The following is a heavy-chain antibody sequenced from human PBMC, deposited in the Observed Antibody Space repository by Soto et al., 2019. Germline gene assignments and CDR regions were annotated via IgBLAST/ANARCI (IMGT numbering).Heavy chain of an antibody. J-gene: IGHJ5*02. CDR3: AKDLTRQLAYWLDP. Sequence: GASVKVSCKASGFSFTGYYIHWLSQAPGQGLEWMGWINAHSGGTEYAQKFQGRVTLTRYTSIATAYLTLTSLTSDDTALYYCAKDLTRQLAYWLDPWGQGTQVTVSS. D-gene: IGHD6-6*01. V-gene: IGHV1-2*02. CDR1: GFSFTGYY. CDR2: INAHSGGT.